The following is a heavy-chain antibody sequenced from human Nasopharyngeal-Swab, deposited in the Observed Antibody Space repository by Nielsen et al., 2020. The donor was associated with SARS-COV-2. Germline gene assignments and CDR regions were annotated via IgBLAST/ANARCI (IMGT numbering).Heavy chain of an antibody. V-gene: IGHV1-69*13. Sequence: SVKVSCKASGGTFSSYAISWVRQAPGQGLEWMGGSIPIFGTANYAQKFQGRVTITADESTSTAYRELSSLRSEDTAVYYCARDRPYSSGCGICMDVWGQGTTVTVSS. D-gene: IGHD6-19*01. CDR2: SIPIFGTA. CDR1: GGTFSSYA. CDR3: ARDRPYSSGCGICMDV. J-gene: IGHJ6*02.